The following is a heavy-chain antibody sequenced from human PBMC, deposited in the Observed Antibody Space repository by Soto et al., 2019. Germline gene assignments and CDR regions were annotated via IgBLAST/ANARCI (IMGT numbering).Heavy chain of an antibody. J-gene: IGHJ6*02. Sequence: GASVKVSCKAPGYTFTSYYMHWVRQAPGQGLEWMGIINPSGGSTSYAQKFQGRVTMTRDTSTSTVYMELSSLRSEDTAVYYCARDPPYCSGGSCYSGGMDVWGQGTTVTVSS. D-gene: IGHD2-15*01. CDR2: INPSGGST. V-gene: IGHV1-46*01. CDR3: ARDPPYCSGGSCYSGGMDV. CDR1: GYTFTSYY.